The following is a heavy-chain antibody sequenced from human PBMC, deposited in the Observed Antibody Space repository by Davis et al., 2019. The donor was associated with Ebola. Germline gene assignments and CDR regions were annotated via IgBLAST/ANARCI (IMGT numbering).Heavy chain of an antibody. CDR3: ASDYDFWSGYYTPPIY. J-gene: IGHJ4*02. Sequence: PGGSLRLSCAASGFTFSSYAMHWVRQAPGKGLEWVAVISYDGSNKYYADSVKGRFTISRDNSKNTLYLQMNSLRAEDTAVYYCASDYDFWSGYYTPPIYWGQGTLVTVSS. CDR2: ISYDGSNK. CDR1: GFTFSSYA. V-gene: IGHV3-30-3*01. D-gene: IGHD3-3*01.